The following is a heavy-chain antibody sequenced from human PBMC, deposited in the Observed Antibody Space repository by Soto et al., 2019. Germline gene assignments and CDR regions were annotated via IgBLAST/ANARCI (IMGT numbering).Heavy chain of an antibody. V-gene: IGHV4-4*02. J-gene: IGHJ4*02. Sequence: SETLSLTCAVYGCSISSSNWWSWVRQPPGKGLEWIGEINHSGSTNYNPSLKSRVTISVDTSKNQFSLKLTSVTAADTAVYYCARDKITGLFDYWGQGTLVTVSS. CDR2: INHSGST. CDR3: ARDKITGLFDY. D-gene: IGHD2-8*02. CDR1: GCSISSSNW.